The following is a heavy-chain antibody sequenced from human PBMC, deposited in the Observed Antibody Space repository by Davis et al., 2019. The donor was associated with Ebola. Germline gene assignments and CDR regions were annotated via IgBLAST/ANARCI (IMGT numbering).Heavy chain of an antibody. Sequence: GGSLRLSCAASGFTFSVYYMSWIRQAPGKGPEWVSSISSSASYKNYADSVKGRFTISRDDAKKSLYLQMDSLRAEDTAVYYCTREGELWITFPDYWGQGTLVTVSS. D-gene: IGHD3-16*01. CDR3: TREGELWITFPDY. V-gene: IGHV3-11*05. CDR2: ISSSASYK. CDR1: GFTFSVYY. J-gene: IGHJ4*02.